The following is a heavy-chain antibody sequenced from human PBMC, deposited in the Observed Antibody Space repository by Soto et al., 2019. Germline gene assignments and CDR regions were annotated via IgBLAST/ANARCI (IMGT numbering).Heavy chain of an antibody. CDR1: GGSISSNY. CDR3: ARYRRQAVAGYTLDN. D-gene: IGHD6-13*01. V-gene: IGHV4-59*01. CDR2: VYNSGST. Sequence: SETLSLTXTVPGGSISSNYWTWIRQPPGKGLEWIGYVYNSGSTNYNPSLKSRVTISEDTSKSQFSLKVNSMTAADTAVYYCARYRRQAVAGYTLDNWGQGILVTVSS. J-gene: IGHJ4*02.